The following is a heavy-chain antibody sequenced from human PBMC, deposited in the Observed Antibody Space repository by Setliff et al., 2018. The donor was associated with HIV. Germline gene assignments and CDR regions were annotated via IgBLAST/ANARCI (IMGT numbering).Heavy chain of an antibody. Sequence: ASVKVSCKASGYTFTTYVVHWVRQAPGQRLEWMGWINVGSGNTKYSQKFQGRVTMTRDTSTSTVYMELSSLRSEDTAVYYCASPNSSGWVHVAFDIWGQGTMVTVSS. CDR3: ASPNSSGWVHVAFDI. CDR2: INVGSGNT. CDR1: GYTFTTYV. V-gene: IGHV1-3*01. J-gene: IGHJ3*02. D-gene: IGHD6-19*01.